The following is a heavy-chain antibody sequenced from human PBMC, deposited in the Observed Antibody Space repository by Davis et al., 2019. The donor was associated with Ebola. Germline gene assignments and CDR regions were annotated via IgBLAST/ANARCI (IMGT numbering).Heavy chain of an antibody. CDR1: GFTVSSNY. V-gene: IGHV3-53*01. D-gene: IGHD5-24*01. Sequence: GESLKISCAASGFTVSSNYMSWVRQAPGKGLEWVSVIYKSGDIYYADAVKGRFTISRDNSKNTLYFQMNSLRAEDTAVYYCARGDGYNYWDYWGQGTLVTVSS. CDR3: ARGDGYNYWDY. CDR2: IYKSGDI. J-gene: IGHJ4*02.